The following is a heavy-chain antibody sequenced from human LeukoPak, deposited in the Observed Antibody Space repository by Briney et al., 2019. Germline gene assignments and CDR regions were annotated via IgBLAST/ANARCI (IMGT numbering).Heavy chain of an antibody. CDR2: LSGSGDTT. V-gene: IGHV3-23*01. J-gene: IGHJ4*02. Sequence: GGSLRLSCAASGFSFRNYGMSWVRQAPGKGLEWVSALSGSGDTTYYGDSERGRFTISRDNSKNNVYLQMYSLRVEDTSIYYCVRDYNWGFDYWGQGTVVTVSS. D-gene: IGHD1-1*01. CDR1: GFSFRNYG. CDR3: VRDYNWGFDY.